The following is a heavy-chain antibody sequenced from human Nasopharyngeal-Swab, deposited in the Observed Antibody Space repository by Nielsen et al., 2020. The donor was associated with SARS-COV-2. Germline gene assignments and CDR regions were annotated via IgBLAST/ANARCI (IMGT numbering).Heavy chain of an antibody. CDR3: ARERSYYYYMDV. V-gene: IGHV3-11*01. CDR1: GFTFSDYY. J-gene: IGHJ6*03. Sequence: GESLKISCAASGFTFSDYYMSWIRQAPGKGLEWVSYISSSGSTIYYADSVKGRFTISRDNAKNSLYLQMNSLRAEDTAVYYCARERSYYYYMDVWGKGTTVTVSS. CDR2: ISSSGSTI.